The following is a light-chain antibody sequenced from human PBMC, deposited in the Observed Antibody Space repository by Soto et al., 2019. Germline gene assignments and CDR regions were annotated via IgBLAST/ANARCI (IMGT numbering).Light chain of an antibody. CDR3: TSYTSSSTLDV. Sequence: QSALTQPASVSGSPGQSMTISCTGTSSDVGGYNYVSWYQQHPGKAPKLIIYEVSNRPTGVSNRFSGSKSGHTASLTISGLQSEDEADYFCTSYTSSSTLDVFGTGTKVTVL. J-gene: IGLJ1*01. CDR2: EVS. V-gene: IGLV2-14*01. CDR1: SSDVGGYNY.